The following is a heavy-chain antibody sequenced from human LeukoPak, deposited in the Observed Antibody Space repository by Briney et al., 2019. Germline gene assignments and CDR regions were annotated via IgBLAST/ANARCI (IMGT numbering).Heavy chain of an antibody. D-gene: IGHD2-2*01. CDR1: GYTFTGYY. V-gene: IGHV1-18*04. CDR2: ISTYDGNT. CDR3: ARDRCSSTSCYLLAPLGSSPDAFDI. J-gene: IGHJ3*02. Sequence: ASVKVSCKASGYTFTGYYMHWVRQAPGQGLEWMGWISTYDGNTNYAQNLQGRVSMTTDTSTSTAYMELRSLRSDDTAVYYCARDRCSSTSCYLLAPLGSSPDAFDIWAKGQWSPSLQ.